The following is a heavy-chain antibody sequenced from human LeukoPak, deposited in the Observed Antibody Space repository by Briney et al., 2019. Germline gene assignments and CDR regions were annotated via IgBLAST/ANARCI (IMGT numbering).Heavy chain of an antibody. D-gene: IGHD5-12*01. J-gene: IGHJ6*03. CDR2: IRSKANSYAT. Sequence: GGSLRLSCAATGFTFSGSAMHWVRQASGKGLEWVGRIRSKANSYATAYAASVKGRFTISRNDSKNTAYLQMNSLKTEDTAVYYCTRDSGYNPVDYYYYYMDVWGKGTPVTVSS. V-gene: IGHV3-73*01. CDR1: GFTFSGSA. CDR3: TRDSGYNPVDYYYYYMDV.